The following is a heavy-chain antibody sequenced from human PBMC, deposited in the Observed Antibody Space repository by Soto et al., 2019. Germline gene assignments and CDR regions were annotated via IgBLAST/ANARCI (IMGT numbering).Heavy chain of an antibody. CDR3: ARDPGPTSCYACASGMDV. CDR2: ISAYNGNT. D-gene: IGHD2-2*01. CDR1: GYTFTSYG. V-gene: IGHV1-18*01. Sequence: QVQLLQSGAEVKKPGASVKVSCKASGYTFTSYGISWVRQAPGQGLEWMGWISAYNGNTNYAQKLQGRVTMTTDTSTSTAYMELRSLRSDDTAVYYCARDPGPTSCYACASGMDVWGQGTTVTVSS. J-gene: IGHJ6*02.